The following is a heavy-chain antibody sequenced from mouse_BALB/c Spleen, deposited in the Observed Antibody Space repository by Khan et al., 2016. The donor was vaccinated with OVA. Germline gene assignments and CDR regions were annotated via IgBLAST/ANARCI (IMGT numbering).Heavy chain of an antibody. Sequence: QVQLQQSGAELVRPGTSVKVSCKASGYAFTDYLIEWLKQRPGQGLEWIGMINPGSGNVNYNEKFKDRATLTADKSSSPAYMQLTSLTSDDSAVYFCSRSGYGFGAYWGPGTLVTVSA. D-gene: IGHD3-2*02. V-gene: IGHV1-54*01. J-gene: IGHJ3*01. CDR3: SRSGYGFGAY. CDR2: INPGSGNV. CDR1: GYAFTDYL.